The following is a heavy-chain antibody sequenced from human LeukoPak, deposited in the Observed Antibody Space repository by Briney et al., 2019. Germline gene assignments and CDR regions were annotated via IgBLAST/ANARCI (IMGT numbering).Heavy chain of an antibody. D-gene: IGHD6-19*01. V-gene: IGHV4-39*01. CDR3: ARLAHSSGWYFDY. Sequence: PSETLSLTCTVSGGSISSSSYYWGWIRQPPGKGLEWIGSIYYSGNTYYNPSLKSRVTISVDTSKNQFSLKLSSVTAADTAVYYCARLAHSSGWYFDYWGQGTLVTVS. J-gene: IGHJ4*02. CDR2: IYYSGNT. CDR1: GGSISSSSYY.